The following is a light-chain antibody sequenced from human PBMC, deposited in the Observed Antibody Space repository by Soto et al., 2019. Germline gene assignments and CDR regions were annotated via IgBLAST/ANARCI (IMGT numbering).Light chain of an antibody. Sequence: QSVLTQPPSVSGAPGQRVTISGTGSTSTIGAGFDVHWYQQLPGTAPKLLIYGNVDRPSGVPDRFSGSKSGTSASLAITGLQAEDEADYYCQSYDSSLSGYVFGTGTKVTVL. CDR1: TSTIGAGFD. J-gene: IGLJ1*01. V-gene: IGLV1-40*01. CDR2: GNV. CDR3: QSYDSSLSGYV.